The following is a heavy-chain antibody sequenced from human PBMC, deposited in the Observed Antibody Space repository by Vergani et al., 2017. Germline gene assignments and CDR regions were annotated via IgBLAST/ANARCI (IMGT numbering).Heavy chain of an antibody. D-gene: IGHD2-2*01. Sequence: QVHLVQSGAEVKKPGASVKVSCKASGYTFTSYSFSWVRQAPGHGLEWMGWISTYNNSKRYAQNFQGRVTLTTDTPTSTAYMGLRSLRSDDTAVYYCARDGSSCVNGGCYGADHWGKGTLVAVSS. CDR3: ARDGSSCVNGGCYGADH. CDR1: GYTFTSYS. CDR2: ISTYNNSK. V-gene: IGHV1-18*01. J-gene: IGHJ4*02.